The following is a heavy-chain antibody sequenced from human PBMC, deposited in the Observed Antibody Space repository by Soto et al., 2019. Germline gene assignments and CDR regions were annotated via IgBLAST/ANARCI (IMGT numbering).Heavy chain of an antibody. D-gene: IGHD3-22*01. Sequence: GESRKISSKGSGYSFTSYWIGWVRQIPGKGLEWMWIIYPGDSDTRYTPSCQGEVTISAERSIRTAYLEWRSMKASDTAMYYCARDNLKYYYESRGYYSRYYYGMEAWGEGTTVTVPS. V-gene: IGHV5-51*01. J-gene: IGHJ6*04. CDR3: ARDNLKYYYESRGYYSRYYYGMEA. CDR2: IYPGDSDT. CDR1: GYSFTSYW.